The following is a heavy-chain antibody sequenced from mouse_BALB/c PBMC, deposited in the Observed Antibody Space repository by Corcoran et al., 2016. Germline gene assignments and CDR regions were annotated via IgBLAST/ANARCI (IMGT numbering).Heavy chain of an antibody. Sequence: QVQLQQSGPELVKPGASVKISCKASGYSFTSYYIHWVKQSPGQGLEWIGWIFPGSGNTKYNEKFKGKATLTADTTSSTAYMQLSSLTSEDSAVYFCAKTARATYYFDYWGQGTTLTVSS. CDR2: IFPGSGNT. D-gene: IGHD3-2*01. CDR3: AKTARATYYFDY. CDR1: GYSFTSYY. V-gene: IGHV1-66*01. J-gene: IGHJ2*01.